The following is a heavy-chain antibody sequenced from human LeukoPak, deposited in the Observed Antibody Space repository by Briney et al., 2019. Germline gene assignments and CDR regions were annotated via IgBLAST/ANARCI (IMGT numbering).Heavy chain of an antibody. D-gene: IGHD3-16*01. J-gene: IGHJ4*02. V-gene: IGHV4-61*01. CDR2: IYYSGST. CDR1: GGSVSSGSYY. CDR3: ARHWGPGTYYFDY. Sequence: SETLSLTCTVSGGSVSSGSYYWSWIRQPPGKGLEWIGYIYYSGSTNYNPSLKSRVTISVDTSKNQFSLKLSSVTAADTAVYYCARHWGPGTYYFDYWGQGTLVTVSS.